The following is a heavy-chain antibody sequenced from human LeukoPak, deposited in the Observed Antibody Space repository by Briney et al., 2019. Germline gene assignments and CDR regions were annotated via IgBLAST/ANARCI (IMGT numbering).Heavy chain of an antibody. CDR2: INPNSGGT. J-gene: IGHJ4*02. Sequence: ASVKVSCKASGYTFTGYYMHWVRQAPGQGLEWMGWINPNSGGTNYAQKFQGRVTMTRDTSISTAYMELSRLRSDDTAVYYCALRLGIAAAGTFRGGLDSWGRGTRVPVSS. CDR3: ALRLGIAAAGTFRGGLDS. D-gene: IGHD6-13*01. CDR1: GYTFTGYY. V-gene: IGHV1-2*02.